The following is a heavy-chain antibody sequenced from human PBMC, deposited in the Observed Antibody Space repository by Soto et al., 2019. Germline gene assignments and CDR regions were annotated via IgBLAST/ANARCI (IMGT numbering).Heavy chain of an antibody. V-gene: IGHV1-69*06. J-gene: IGHJ3*02. CDR3: ARDRGDGADYVGQDRCFDAFDI. D-gene: IGHD4-17*01. Sequence: QVQLVQSGAEVKKPGSSVKVSCKASGGTFSSYAISWVRQAPGQGLEWMGGIIPIFGTANYAQKFQGRVTITADKSTSTAYMELSSLRSEDTAVYYCARDRGDGADYVGQDRCFDAFDIWGQGTMVTVSS. CDR2: IIPIFGTA. CDR1: GGTFSSYA.